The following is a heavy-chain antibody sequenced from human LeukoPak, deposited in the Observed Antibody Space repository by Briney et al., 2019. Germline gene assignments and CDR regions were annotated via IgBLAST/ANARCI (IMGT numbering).Heavy chain of an antibody. J-gene: IGHJ3*02. V-gene: IGHV3-30*18. CDR1: GFTFSSYG. Sequence: GGSLRLSCAASGFTFSSYGMHWVRQAPGKGLEWVAVISYDGSNKYYADSVKGRFTISRDNSKNTLYLQMNSLRAEDTAVYYCAKLLWRDDAFDIWGQGIMVTVSS. CDR3: AKLLWRDDAFDI. CDR2: ISYDGSNK. D-gene: IGHD2-21*01.